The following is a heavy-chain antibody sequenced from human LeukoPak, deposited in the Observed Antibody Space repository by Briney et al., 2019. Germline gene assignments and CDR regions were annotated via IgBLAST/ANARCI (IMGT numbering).Heavy chain of an antibody. V-gene: IGHV3-21*01. J-gene: IGHJ6*04. CDR2: ISSSSSYI. CDR3: ARDREMVAATSYYYYYYSMDV. D-gene: IGHD2-15*01. Sequence: LGGSLRLSCAASGFTFSSYSMNWVRQAPGKGLEWVSSISSSSSYIYYADSVKGRFTISRDNAKNSLYLQMNSLRAEDTAVYYCARDREMVAATSYYYYYYSMDVWGKGTTVTVSS. CDR1: GFTFSSYS.